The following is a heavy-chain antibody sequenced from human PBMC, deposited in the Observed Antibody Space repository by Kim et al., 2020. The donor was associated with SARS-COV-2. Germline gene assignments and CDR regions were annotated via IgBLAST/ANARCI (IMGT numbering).Heavy chain of an antibody. CDR3: ASIAARDEGPNYYYYYGMDV. J-gene: IGHJ6*02. Sequence: ASVKVSCKASGYTFTSYGISWVRQAPGQGLEWMGWISAYNGNTNYAQKLQGRVTMTTDTSTSTAYMELRSLRSDDTAVYYCASIAARDEGPNYYYYYGMDVWGQGTTVTVSS. CDR1: GYTFTSYG. CDR2: ISAYNGNT. D-gene: IGHD6-6*01. V-gene: IGHV1-18*01.